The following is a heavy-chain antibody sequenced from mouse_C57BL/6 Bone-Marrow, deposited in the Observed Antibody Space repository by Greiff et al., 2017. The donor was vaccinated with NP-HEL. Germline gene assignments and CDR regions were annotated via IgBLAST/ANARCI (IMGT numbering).Heavy chain of an antibody. V-gene: IGHV1-20*01. D-gene: IGHD1-2*01. Sequence: EVQLQQSGPELVKPGDSVKISCKASGYSFTGYFMNWVMQSHGKSLEWIGRINPYNGDTFYNQKFKGKATLTVDESSSTAHMELRSLTSEDSAVYYCARDGYSLAYWGQGTLVTVSA. CDR2: INPYNGDT. CDR1: GYSFTGYF. CDR3: ARDGYSLAY. J-gene: IGHJ3*01.